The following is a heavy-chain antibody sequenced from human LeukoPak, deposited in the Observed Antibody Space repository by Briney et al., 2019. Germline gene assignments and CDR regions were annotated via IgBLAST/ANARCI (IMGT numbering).Heavy chain of an antibody. Sequence: ASVKVSCKASGYTFTGYYMHWVRQAPGQGLEWMGWINPNSGGTNYAQKFQGRVTMTRDTSISTAYMELSRLRSDDTAVYYCARDLMAVAGNFDYWGQGTLVTVSS. D-gene: IGHD6-19*01. CDR1: GYTFTGYY. CDR2: INPNSGGT. J-gene: IGHJ4*02. V-gene: IGHV1-2*02. CDR3: ARDLMAVAGNFDY.